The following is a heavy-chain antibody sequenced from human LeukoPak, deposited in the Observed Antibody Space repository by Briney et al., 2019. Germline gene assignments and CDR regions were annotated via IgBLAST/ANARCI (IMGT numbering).Heavy chain of an antibody. CDR3: ATYRQALLPFES. Sequence: GGSLRLSCAASGFTFSTFAMIWVRQPPGKGLEWVSRIFPSGGEIHYADSVRGRFTISRDNSKSTLSLQMNSLRAEDTAIYYCATYRQALLPFESWGQGTLVTVSS. CDR2: IFPSGGEI. D-gene: IGHD5-18*01. CDR1: GFTFSTFA. J-gene: IGHJ4*02. V-gene: IGHV3-23*01.